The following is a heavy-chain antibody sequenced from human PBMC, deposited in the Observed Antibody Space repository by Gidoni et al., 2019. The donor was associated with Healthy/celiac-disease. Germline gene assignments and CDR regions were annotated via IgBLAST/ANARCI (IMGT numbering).Heavy chain of an antibody. CDR3: ARDAGDCTNGVCYDFDY. J-gene: IGHJ4*02. Sequence: QVQLVQSGAEVKKPGASVKVSCKASGYTFTGSYMHWVRQAPGQGLEWMGRINPNSGGTNYAQKFQGRVTMTRDTSISTAYMELSRLRSDDTAVYYCARDAGDCTNGVCYDFDYWGQGTLVTVSS. CDR1: GYTFTGSY. V-gene: IGHV1-2*06. CDR2: INPNSGGT. D-gene: IGHD2-8*01.